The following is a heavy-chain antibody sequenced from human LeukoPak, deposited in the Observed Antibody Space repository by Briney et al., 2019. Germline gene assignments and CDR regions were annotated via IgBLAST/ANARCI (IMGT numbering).Heavy chain of an antibody. CDR2: IYPGDSDT. CDR1: GYTFTNYW. D-gene: IGHD3-22*01. V-gene: IGHV5-51*01. Sequence: GESLKISCKGSGYTFTNYWIAWVRQMPGKGLEWMGIIYPGDSDTRYSPSFQGQVTMSADKSTSTAYLQWNSLKASDSAVYYCARLEYYSHSCSSSDPWGHGTLVTVSS. CDR3: ARLEYYSHSCSSSDP. J-gene: IGHJ5*02.